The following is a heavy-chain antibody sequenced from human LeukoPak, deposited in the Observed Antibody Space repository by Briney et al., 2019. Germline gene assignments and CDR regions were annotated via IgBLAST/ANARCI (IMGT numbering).Heavy chain of an antibody. V-gene: IGHV4-39*01. CDR2: ISYSGST. J-gene: IGHJ6*03. Sequence: PETLSLTCSVSGASITSSIYYWGWIRQPPGKGLEWIGSISYSGSTYYNPSLKSRVTISVDTSKNQFSLRLRSVTAADTAAYYCATGRRRVVVTAGPNPFYYYFMDVWGKGTTVTVSS. CDR3: ATGRRRVVVTAGPNPFYYYFMDV. CDR1: GASITSSIYY. D-gene: IGHD2-15*01.